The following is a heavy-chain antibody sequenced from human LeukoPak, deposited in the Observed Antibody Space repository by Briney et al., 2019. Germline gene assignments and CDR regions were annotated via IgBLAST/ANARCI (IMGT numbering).Heavy chain of an antibody. D-gene: IGHD3-16*02. CDR1: GGSISSYY. V-gene: IGHV4-4*07. CDR3: ARGGCVWGSYRTYYFDY. Sequence: SETLSLTCTVSGGSISSYYWSWIRQPAGKGLEWIGRIYTSGSTNYNPSLKSRVTMSVDTSKNQFSLKLSPVTAADTAVYYCARGGCVWGSYRTYYFDYWGQGTLVTVSS. J-gene: IGHJ4*02. CDR2: IYTSGST.